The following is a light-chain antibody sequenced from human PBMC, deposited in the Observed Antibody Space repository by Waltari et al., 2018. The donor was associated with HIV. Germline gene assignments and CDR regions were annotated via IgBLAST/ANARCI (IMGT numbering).Light chain of an antibody. J-gene: IGLJ2*01. Sequence: AGQSTTISCTGDDSDFGLYNFVSWYQQHSGKPPRLILYDVDSRASGVSDRFSGSMSGNTASLTISGLRAEDEGHYYCASFTGDNTVIFGGGTEVTVL. CDR1: DSDFGLYNF. CDR2: DVD. CDR3: ASFTGDNTVI. V-gene: IGLV2-14*03.